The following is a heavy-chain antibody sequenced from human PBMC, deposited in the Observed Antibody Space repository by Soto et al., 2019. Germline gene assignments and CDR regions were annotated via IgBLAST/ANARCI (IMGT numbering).Heavy chain of an antibody. V-gene: IGHV4-39*01. D-gene: IGHD5-12*01. CDR3: VRVEMATPGAYYYYYYGMDV. J-gene: IGHJ6*02. CDR2: ISYSGST. CDR1: GGSISSDSYY. Sequence: SETLSLTCTVSGGSISSDSYYWGWIRLPPEKGLEWIASISYSGSTYYNPTLKSRLTISVDTSKSQFSLKLSSVTAADTAVYYCVRVEMATPGAYYYYYYGMDVWGQGTTVTVSS.